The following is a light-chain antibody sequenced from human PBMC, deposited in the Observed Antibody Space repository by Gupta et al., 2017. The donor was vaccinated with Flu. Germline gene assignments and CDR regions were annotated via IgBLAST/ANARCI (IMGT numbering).Light chain of an antibody. Sequence: QSPLPRPPSLSGSPGQPVTISCTGTSSDVGGYNYVSWYQQHPGKAPKFMIYEVSKRPSGVPDRFSGSKSGNTASLTISGLQAEDEADYYCCSYASSSTLVFGGGTKLTVL. V-gene: IGLV2-11*01. J-gene: IGLJ3*02. CDR1: SSDVGGYNY. CDR2: EVS. CDR3: CSYASSSTLV.